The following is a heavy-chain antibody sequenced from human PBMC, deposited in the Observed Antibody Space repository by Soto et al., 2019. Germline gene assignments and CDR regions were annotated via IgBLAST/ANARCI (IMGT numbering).Heavy chain of an antibody. J-gene: IGHJ3*02. D-gene: IGHD6-13*01. CDR1: GGSISRYY. V-gene: IGHV4-59*01. CDR2: IYYSGST. Sequence: SETLSLTCTVSGGSISRYYWSWIRQPPGKGLEWIGYIYYSGSTNYNPSLKRRVTISVDTSKNQFSLKLSSVTAADTAVYYCWREGSSSWRNDAFDIWGQGTMVTVSS. CDR3: WREGSSSWRNDAFDI.